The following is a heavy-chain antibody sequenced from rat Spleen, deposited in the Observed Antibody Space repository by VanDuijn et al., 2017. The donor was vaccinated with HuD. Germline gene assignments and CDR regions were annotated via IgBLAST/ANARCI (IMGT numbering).Heavy chain of an antibody. CDR2: ISTGGGNT. Sequence: EVQLVESGGGLVQPGRSLKLSCAASGFTYSNYVMVWVRQAPTKGLEWVASISTGGGNTYYRDSVKGRFTISRDNAKNTLYLQMDSLRSEDTATYYCAKSPFDYWGQGVMVTVSS. CDR1: GFTYSNYV. CDR3: AKSPFDY. J-gene: IGHJ2*01. D-gene: IGHD3-8*01. V-gene: IGHV5S13*01.